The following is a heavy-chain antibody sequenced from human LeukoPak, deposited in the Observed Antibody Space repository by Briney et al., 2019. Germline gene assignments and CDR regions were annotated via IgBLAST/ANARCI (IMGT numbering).Heavy chain of an antibody. CDR3: ARDGWIAARFVDY. D-gene: IGHD6-6*01. CDR1: GFNLNSYM. Sequence: GGSLRLSCAASGFNLNSYMLNWVRQAPGKGLEWVPSISSTGSYIYYADSVRGRFTISRDNAKNSLYLQMNSLRAEDTAVYYCARDGWIAARFVDYWGQGTLVTVSS. V-gene: IGHV3-21*01. CDR2: ISSTGSYI. J-gene: IGHJ4*02.